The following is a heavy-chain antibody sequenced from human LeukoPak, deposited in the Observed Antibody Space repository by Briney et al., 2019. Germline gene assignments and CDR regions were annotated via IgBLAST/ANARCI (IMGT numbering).Heavy chain of an antibody. CDR2: IFYSGNT. CDR3: ARAMYSYGFYFDY. J-gene: IGHJ4*02. V-gene: IGHV4-30-4*01. CDR1: GGSISSGAYY. Sequence: SETLSLTCTVSGGSISSGAYYWTWIRQPPGKGLEWIGYIFYSGNTYYNPSPKSRVTISVDTSKNQFSLKLSSVTAADTAVYYCARAMYSYGFYFDYWGQGSLVTVSS. D-gene: IGHD5-18*01.